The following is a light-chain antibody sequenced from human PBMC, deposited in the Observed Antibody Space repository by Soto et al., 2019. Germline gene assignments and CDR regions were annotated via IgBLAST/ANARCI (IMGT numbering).Light chain of an antibody. CDR2: DAS. CDR1: QSVSSY. Sequence: EIVLTQSPATLSLSPGERATLSCRASQSVSSYLAWYQQKPGQAPRLLIYDASNRATGIPARFSGGGSGTYSTPTISSLEPEDFAFFYCKQRSNRPTFAKGTKVEIK. V-gene: IGKV3-11*01. J-gene: IGKJ1*01. CDR3: KQRSNRPT.